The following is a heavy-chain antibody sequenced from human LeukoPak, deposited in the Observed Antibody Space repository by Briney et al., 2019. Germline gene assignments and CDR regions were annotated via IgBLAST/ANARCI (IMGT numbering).Heavy chain of an antibody. CDR1: GITFDDYG. Sequence: GGSLRLSCTDSGITFDDYGLSWVRQAPGKGLEWVAGINWDGGATAYADSVKGRFTISRDNAKNSVFLQMSSLRAEDTALYYCARDLSSSWYSLGFRGQGTLVTVSS. J-gene: IGHJ4*02. CDR2: INWDGGAT. CDR3: ARDLSSSWYSLGF. V-gene: IGHV3-20*04. D-gene: IGHD6-13*01.